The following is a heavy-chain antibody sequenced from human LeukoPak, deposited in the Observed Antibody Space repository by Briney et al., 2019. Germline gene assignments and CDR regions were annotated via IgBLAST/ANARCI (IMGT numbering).Heavy chain of an antibody. Sequence: GGSLRLSCSASEFTFSSHWMSWVRQAPGKGLEWVANINQDGSEKYYVDSVKGRFTISRDNTKNSLYLQMKSLRGEDTAVYYCARDRTLAAILYWGQGTLVTVSS. J-gene: IGHJ4*02. CDR2: INQDGSEK. D-gene: IGHD2-15*01. V-gene: IGHV3-7*05. CDR1: EFTFSSHW. CDR3: ARDRTLAAILY.